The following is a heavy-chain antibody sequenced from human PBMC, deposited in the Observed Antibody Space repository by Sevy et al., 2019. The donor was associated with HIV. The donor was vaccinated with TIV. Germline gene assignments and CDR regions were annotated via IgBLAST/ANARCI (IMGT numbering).Heavy chain of an antibody. CDR2: IYYSGST. CDR1: GDSIGNGDYY. J-gene: IGHJ4*02. Sequence: SETLSLTCTVSGDSIGNGDYYWGWIRQPPGKGPEWIGSIYYSGSTYYNPSLMSRVTISVDTSRNQFSLKLSSVTAADTAVYYCARPQYGGSHLLFDYWGQGTLVTVSS. V-gene: IGHV4-39*01. CDR3: ARPQYGGSHLLFDY. D-gene: IGHD5-12*01.